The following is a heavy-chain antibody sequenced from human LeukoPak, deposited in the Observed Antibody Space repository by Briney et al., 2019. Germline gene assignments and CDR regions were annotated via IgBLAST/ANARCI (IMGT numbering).Heavy chain of an antibody. CDR3: TTDRSVYYYDSSGYYPV. J-gene: IGHJ4*02. Sequence: GGSLRLSCAASGFTFSNAWMSWVRQAPGKGLEWVGRIKSKTDGGTTDYAAPVKGRFTISRDDSKNTLYLQMNSLKTEDTAVYYCTTDRSVYYYDSSGYYPVWGQGTLVTVSS. CDR1: GFTFSNAW. D-gene: IGHD3-22*01. V-gene: IGHV3-15*01. CDR2: IKSKTDGGTT.